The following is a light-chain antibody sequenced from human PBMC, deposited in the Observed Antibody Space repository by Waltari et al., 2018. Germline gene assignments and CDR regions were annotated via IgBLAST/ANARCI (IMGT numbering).Light chain of an antibody. CDR2: GAS. CDR1: QSVITN. J-gene: IGKJ1*01. CDR3: QQYHNWPRV. V-gene: IGKV3-15*01. Sequence: EIVMTQSPATLSVSPGERATLSCKASQSVITNLAWYQQKPGQPPRRLSYGASARATGIPDRFSGSGFGTEFTLAISSLQSEDSAIYYCQQYHNWPRVFGQGTKVEIK.